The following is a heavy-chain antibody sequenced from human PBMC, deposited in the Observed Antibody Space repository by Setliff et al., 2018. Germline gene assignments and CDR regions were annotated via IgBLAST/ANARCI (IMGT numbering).Heavy chain of an antibody. CDR2: IQNGGNT. CDR1: GDSISRYY. J-gene: IGHJ4*01. V-gene: IGHV4-59*01. D-gene: IGHD6-19*01. CDR3: ARDQYTSGWYGPPESYFDC. Sequence: PSETLSLTCTVSGDSISRYYWSWIRQPPGKGLEWIGYIQNGGNTKDNPSLGSRITMSGDTSKNQFSRKLSSVTAADTAVYYCARDQYTSGWYGPPESYFDCWGLGILVTVSS.